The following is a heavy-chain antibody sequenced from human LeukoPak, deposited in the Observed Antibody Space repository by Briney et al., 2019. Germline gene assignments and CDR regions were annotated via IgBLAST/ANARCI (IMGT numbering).Heavy chain of an antibody. J-gene: IGHJ4*02. Sequence: SETLSLTCAVSGGSISSSNWWSWVRQPPGKGLEWIGEIYHSGSTNYNPSLKSRVTISVDKSKNQFSLKLSSVTAADTAVYYCARAPIAGDYYFDYWGQGTLVTVSS. V-gene: IGHV4-4*02. CDR1: GGSISSSNW. CDR2: IYHSGST. D-gene: IGHD6-13*01. CDR3: ARAPIAGDYYFDY.